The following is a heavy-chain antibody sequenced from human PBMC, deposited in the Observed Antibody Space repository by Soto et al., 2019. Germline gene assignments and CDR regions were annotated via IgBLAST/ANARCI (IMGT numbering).Heavy chain of an antibody. V-gene: IGHV1-18*01. Sequence: GASVKVSCKASGYTFTSYGISWVRQAPGQGLEWMGWISAYNGNTNYAQKLQGRVTMTTDTSTSTAYMELRSLRSDDTAVYYCARYITIFGVVTDNWFDPWGQGTLVTVSS. J-gene: IGHJ5*02. CDR3: ARYITIFGVVTDNWFDP. CDR1: GYTFTSYG. D-gene: IGHD3-3*01. CDR2: ISAYNGNT.